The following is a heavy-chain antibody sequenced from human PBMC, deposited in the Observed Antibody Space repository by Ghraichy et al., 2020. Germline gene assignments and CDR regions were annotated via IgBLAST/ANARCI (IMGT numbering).Heavy chain of an antibody. Sequence: SETLSLTCTVSDDSISNYYWSWIRQSPGQGLEWIGYMSHSGSSNYNPSLQSRVTISVDTSKNQFSLRLSSVTAADTAVYYCARGFGRYYYYMDVWGKGTTVTVSS. D-gene: IGHD3-10*01. V-gene: IGHV4-59*01. CDR3: ARGFGRYYYYMDV. J-gene: IGHJ6*03. CDR2: MSHSGSS. CDR1: DDSISNYY.